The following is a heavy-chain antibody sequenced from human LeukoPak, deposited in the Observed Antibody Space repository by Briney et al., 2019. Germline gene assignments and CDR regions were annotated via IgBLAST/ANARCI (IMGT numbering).Heavy chain of an antibody. CDR3: AKDNAQWPRVFDF. CDR2: MSGSGATA. Sequence: GGSLRLSCAASGFSFSYYAMSWVRQAPGKGLEWVSGMSGSGATAYYADSVKGRFTISRDNSDNTVYLQMSSLSAEDTAAYYCAKDNAQWPRVFDFWGQGTLVTVSS. V-gene: IGHV3-23*01. CDR1: GFSFSYYA. D-gene: IGHD6-19*01. J-gene: IGHJ4*02.